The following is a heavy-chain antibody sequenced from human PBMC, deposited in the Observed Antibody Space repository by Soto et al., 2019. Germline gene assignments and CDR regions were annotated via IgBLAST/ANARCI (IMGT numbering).Heavy chain of an antibody. J-gene: IGHJ4*02. D-gene: IGHD3-22*01. Sequence: QITLKESGPTLVKPTQTLTLTCTFSGFSLRTSGVGVGWIRQPPGKALEWLALIYWDDDKRYGPSLKSRLTIPKDTSKNLVVLIMPNMDPVDTATYYCARDSSGYYGFDYWGLGALVTVSS. CDR3: ARDSSGYYGFDY. V-gene: IGHV2-5*05. CDR1: GFSLRTSGVG. CDR2: IYWDDDK.